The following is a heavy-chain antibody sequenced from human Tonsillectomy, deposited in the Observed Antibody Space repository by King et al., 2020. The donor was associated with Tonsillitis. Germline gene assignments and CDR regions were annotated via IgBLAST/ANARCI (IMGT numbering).Heavy chain of an antibody. CDR3: ARGSRVAAYHFDY. V-gene: IGHV4-39*07. Sequence: QLQESGPGLVKPSETLSLTCTVSGGSISSSSYYWGWIRQPPGKGLEWIGSIYYSGSTYYNPSLKSRVTISVDTSKNQFSLKLSSVTAADTAVYYCARGSRVAAYHFDYWGQGTLVTVSS. J-gene: IGHJ4*02. D-gene: IGHD1-26*01. CDR1: GGSISSSSYY. CDR2: IYYSGST.